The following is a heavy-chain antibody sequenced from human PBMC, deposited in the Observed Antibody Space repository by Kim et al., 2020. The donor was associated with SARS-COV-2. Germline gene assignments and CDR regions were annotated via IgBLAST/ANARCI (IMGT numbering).Heavy chain of an antibody. CDR1: GYTLTELS. D-gene: IGHD3-3*01. Sequence: ASVKVSCKFSGYTLTELSIRWVRQAPGKGLEWMGGFDPEDGETIYAQKFQGRVTMTEDTSTDTAYMELSSLRSEDTAVYYCATATIFGVANWFDPWRQGTLVTVSS. CDR3: ATATIFGVANWFDP. J-gene: IGHJ5*02. V-gene: IGHV1-24*01. CDR2: FDPEDGET.